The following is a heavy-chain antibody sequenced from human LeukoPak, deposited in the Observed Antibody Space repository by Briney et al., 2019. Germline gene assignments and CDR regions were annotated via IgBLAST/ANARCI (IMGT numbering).Heavy chain of an antibody. CDR1: GFTFSNAW. J-gene: IGHJ4*02. V-gene: IGHV3-15*01. D-gene: IGHD3-22*01. CDR3: TTAFPSYYYDSSGYPVYGLDY. CDR2: IKSKTDGGTT. Sequence: GRSLRLSCAASGFTFSNAWMSWVRQAPGKGLEWVGRIKSKTDGGTTDYAAPVKGRFTISRDDSKNTLYLQMNSLKTEDTAVYYCTTAFPSYYYDSSGYPVYGLDYWGQGTLVTVSS.